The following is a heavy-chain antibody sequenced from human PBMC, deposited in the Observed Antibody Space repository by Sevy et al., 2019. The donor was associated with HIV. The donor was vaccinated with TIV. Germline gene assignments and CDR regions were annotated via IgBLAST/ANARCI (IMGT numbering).Heavy chain of an antibody. D-gene: IGHD1-26*01. CDR3: AKDRVSGSYYAGDFDY. Sequence: GGSLRLSCAASEFTFNNYAMSWVRQAPGKGLEWVSVISYSGSSTYYADSVKGQFTISRDNSKNTLYLQMNSLRAEDTAVYYCAKDRVSGSYYAGDFDYWGQGTLVTVSS. CDR2: ISYSGSST. CDR1: EFTFNNYA. V-gene: IGHV3-23*01. J-gene: IGHJ4*02.